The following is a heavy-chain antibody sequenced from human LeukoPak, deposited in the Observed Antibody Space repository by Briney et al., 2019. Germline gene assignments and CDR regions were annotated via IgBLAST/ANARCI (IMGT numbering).Heavy chain of an antibody. V-gene: IGHV4-4*07. Sequence: SETLSLTCTVSGGSISSYYWSWIRQPAGKGLEWIGRIYTSGSTNYNPSLKSRVTMSVDTSKNQFSLKLSSVTAADTAVYYCARGSAMIVVPMRGAFDIWGQGTMVTVSS. D-gene: IGHD3-22*01. CDR3: ARGSAMIVVPMRGAFDI. CDR1: GGSISSYY. CDR2: IYTSGST. J-gene: IGHJ3*02.